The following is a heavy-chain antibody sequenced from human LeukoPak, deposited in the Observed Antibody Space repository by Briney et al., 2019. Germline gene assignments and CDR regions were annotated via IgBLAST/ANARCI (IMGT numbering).Heavy chain of an antibody. V-gene: IGHV4-31*03. CDR1: GGSINSADYC. CDR3: ARFYYSDSSDYQCFDY. D-gene: IGHD3-22*01. Sequence: ETSETLSLTCTVSGGSINSADYCWSWIRQHPGKGLEWIGYIYYSGSTYYNPSLKSRVTISVDTSKNQFSLKLSSVTAADTAVYYCARFYYSDSSDYQCFDYWGQGTLVTVSS. CDR2: IYYSGST. J-gene: IGHJ4*02.